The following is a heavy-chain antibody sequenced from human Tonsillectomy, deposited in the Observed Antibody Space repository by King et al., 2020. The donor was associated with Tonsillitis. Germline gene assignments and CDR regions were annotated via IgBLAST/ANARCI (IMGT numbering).Heavy chain of an antibody. V-gene: IGHV3-49*03. CDR3: TRGGGCYFYYYYGMDV. D-gene: IGHD1-26*01. Sequence: QLVQSGGGLVQPGRSLRLSCTASGFTFGDYAMSWFRQAPGKGLEWVGFIRSKAYGGTTEYAASVKGRFTISRDDSKSIAYLQMHSLKTEDTAVSYFTRGGGCYFYYYYGMDVWGQGTTVTVSS. CDR1: GFTFGDYA. J-gene: IGHJ6*02. CDR2: IRSKAYGGTT.